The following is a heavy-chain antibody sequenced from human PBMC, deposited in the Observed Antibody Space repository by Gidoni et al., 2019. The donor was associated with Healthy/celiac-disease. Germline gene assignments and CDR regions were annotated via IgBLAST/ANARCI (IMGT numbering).Heavy chain of an antibody. V-gene: IGHV3-48*03. Sequence: EVQLVESGGGLVPPGGSLRLSCAASGFTFSSYEMNWVRQAPGKGLEWVSYISSSGSTIYYADSVKGRFTISRDNAKNSLYLQMNSLRAEDTAVYYCARDSAARRPYWYFDLWGRGTLVTVSS. CDR1: GFTFSSYE. D-gene: IGHD3-10*01. J-gene: IGHJ2*01. CDR3: ARDSAARRPYWYFDL. CDR2: ISSSGSTI.